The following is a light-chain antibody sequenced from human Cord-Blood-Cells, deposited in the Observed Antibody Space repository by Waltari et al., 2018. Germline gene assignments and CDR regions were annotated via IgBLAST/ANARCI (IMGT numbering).Light chain of an antibody. CDR1: KLGDKY. CDR3: QAWDSSNVV. J-gene: IGLJ2*01. CDR2: QDS. V-gene: IGLV3-1*01. Sequence: SYELTQPPSVSVSPGQTARIPCSGDKLGDKYACWYQQKPGQSPVLVIYQDSKRPSGIPERFSGSNAGNTATLTISGTQAMDEADYYCQAWDSSNVVFGGGTKLTVL.